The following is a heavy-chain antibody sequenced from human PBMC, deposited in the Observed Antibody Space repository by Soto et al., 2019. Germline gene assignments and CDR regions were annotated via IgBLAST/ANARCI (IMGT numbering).Heavy chain of an antibody. V-gene: IGHV3-23*01. D-gene: IGHD2-2*03. CDR3: AKSPLGIVVVPAALFDY. J-gene: IGHJ4*02. CDR1: GFTFSSYA. Sequence: PGGSLRLSCAASGFTFSSYAMSWVRQAPGKGLEWVSAISGSGGSTYYADSVKGRFTISRDNSKNTLYLQMNSLRAEDTAVYYCAKSPLGIVVVPAALFDYWGQGTLVTVSS. CDR2: ISGSGGST.